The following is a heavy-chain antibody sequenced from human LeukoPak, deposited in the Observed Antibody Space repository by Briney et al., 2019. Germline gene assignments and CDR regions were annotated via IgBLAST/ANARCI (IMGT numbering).Heavy chain of an antibody. V-gene: IGHV1-69*04. CDR2: IIPILGIA. CDR1: GGTFSSYA. Sequence: ASVKVSCKASGGTFSSYAINWVRQAPGQGLEWTGRIIPILGIATYAQKFQGRVTITADKSTSTAYMELSSLRSEDTAVFYCARVPDVDTAIPSLSYGMDVWAKGPRSPSP. CDR3: ARVPDVDTAIPSLSYGMDV. D-gene: IGHD5-18*01. J-gene: IGHJ6*02.